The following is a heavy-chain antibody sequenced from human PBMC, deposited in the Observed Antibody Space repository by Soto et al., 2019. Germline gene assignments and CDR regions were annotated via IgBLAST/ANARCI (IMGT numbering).Heavy chain of an antibody. CDR3: ARDRALGAVVSHDAFDI. CDR1: GFTVSSNY. CDR2: IYSGGST. J-gene: IGHJ3*02. V-gene: IGHV3-66*01. D-gene: IGHD2-15*01. Sequence: QLGGSLRLSCAASGFTVSSNYMSWVRQAPGKGLEWVSVIYSGGSTYYADSVKGRFTISRHNSKNTLYLQMNSLRAEDTAVYYCARDRALGAVVSHDAFDIWGQGTMVTVSS.